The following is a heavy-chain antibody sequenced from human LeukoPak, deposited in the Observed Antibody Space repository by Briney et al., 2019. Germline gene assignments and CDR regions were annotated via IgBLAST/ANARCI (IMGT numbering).Heavy chain of an antibody. CDR3: ARFRTLTTHFDY. J-gene: IGHJ4*02. V-gene: IGHV4-39*01. D-gene: IGHD4-11*01. CDR1: GGSISSSGHY. CDR2: IYYSGST. Sequence: PSETLSLTCTVSGGSISSSGHYWGWIRQPPGKGLEWIGTIYYSGSTYYNPSLKSRVTISVDTSKNQFSLKLSSVTAADTAVYYCARFRTLTTHFDYWGQGTLVTVSS.